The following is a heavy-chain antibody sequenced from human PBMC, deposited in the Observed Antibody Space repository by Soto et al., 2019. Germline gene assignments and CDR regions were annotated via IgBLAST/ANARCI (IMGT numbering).Heavy chain of an antibody. V-gene: IGHV4-59*01. J-gene: IGHJ4*02. Sequence: SETLSLTCTVSGGSISSYYWRWIRQPPGKGLGWIGYIYYSGSTNYNPSLKSRVTISVDTSKNQFSLKLSSVTAADTAVYYCARVRGNYYDSSGYYSGEYYFDYWGQGTLVTVSS. CDR2: IYYSGST. CDR1: GGSISSYY. CDR3: ARVRGNYYDSSGYYSGEYYFDY. D-gene: IGHD3-22*01.